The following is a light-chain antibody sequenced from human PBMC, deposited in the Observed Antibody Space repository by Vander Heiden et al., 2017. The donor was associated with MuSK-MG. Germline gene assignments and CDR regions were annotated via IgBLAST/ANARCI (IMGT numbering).Light chain of an antibody. V-gene: IGLV2-23*02. CDR3: YSYAGSYIWV. J-gene: IGLJ2*01. CDR1: SSDVGNYNL. Sequence: QSALTQPASVSGSPGQSTTISCTGTSSDVGNYNLVSWYQQHPGKAPKLMIYEVTKRPSGVSNRFSASKSGNTASLTISGLQAEDEADYYCYSYAGSYIWVFGGGTNLTVL. CDR2: EVT.